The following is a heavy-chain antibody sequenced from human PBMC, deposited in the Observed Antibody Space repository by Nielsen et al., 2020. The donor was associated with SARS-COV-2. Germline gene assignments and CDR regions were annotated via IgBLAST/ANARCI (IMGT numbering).Heavy chain of an antibody. CDR1: GGSLTEHD. D-gene: IGHD3-10*01. Sequence: LSLTCAISGGSLTEHDWNWIRQPPGKGLEWVSYISSSSSTIYYADSVKGRFTISRDNAKNSLYLQMNSLRAEDTAVYYCARALPGYYYYYMDVWGKGTTVTVSS. V-gene: IGHV3-11*04. CDR2: ISSSSSTI. J-gene: IGHJ6*03. CDR3: ARALPGYYYYYMDV.